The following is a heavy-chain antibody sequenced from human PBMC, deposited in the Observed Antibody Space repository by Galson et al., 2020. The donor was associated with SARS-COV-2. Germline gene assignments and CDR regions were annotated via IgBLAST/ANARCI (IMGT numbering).Heavy chain of an antibody. D-gene: IGHD1-26*01. V-gene: IGHV3-23*01. Sequence: GESLKISCAASGFTFSSYAMSWVRQAPGKGLEWVSAISGSGGSTYYADSVKGRFTISRDNSKNTLYLQMNSLRAEDTAVYYCAKWAGWEQRVIDYWGQGTLVTVSS. CDR2: ISGSGGST. CDR1: GFTFSSYA. J-gene: IGHJ4*02. CDR3: AKWAGWEQRVIDY.